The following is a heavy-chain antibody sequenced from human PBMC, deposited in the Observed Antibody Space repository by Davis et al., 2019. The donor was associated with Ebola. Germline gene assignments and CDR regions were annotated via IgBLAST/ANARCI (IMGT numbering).Heavy chain of an antibody. V-gene: IGHV4-59*01. CDR2: IFDSGSP. D-gene: IGHD4-17*01. Sequence: SETLSLTCAVYGGSFSGYYWNCIRQPPGKGLEFIGYIFDSGSPKYNPSLKSRVTISVDTSKNQFSLKLSSVTAADTAVYYCARGGYGDYEYFQEWGQGTLVTVSS. J-gene: IGHJ1*01. CDR1: GGSFSGYY. CDR3: ARGGYGDYEYFQE.